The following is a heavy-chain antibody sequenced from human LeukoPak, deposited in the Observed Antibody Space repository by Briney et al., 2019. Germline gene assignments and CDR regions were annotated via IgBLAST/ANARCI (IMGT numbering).Heavy chain of an antibody. CDR2: IYYSGST. CDR3: ARAREGYSSSWYHLYYYYMDV. D-gene: IGHD6-13*01. Sequence: PSETLSLTCTVSGGSISSYYWSWIRQPPGKGLEWIGYIYYSGSTNYNPSLKSRVTISVDTSKNQFSLKLSSVTAADTAVYYCARAREGYSSSWYHLYYYYMDVWGKGTTVTVSS. J-gene: IGHJ6*03. CDR1: GGSISSYY. V-gene: IGHV4-59*08.